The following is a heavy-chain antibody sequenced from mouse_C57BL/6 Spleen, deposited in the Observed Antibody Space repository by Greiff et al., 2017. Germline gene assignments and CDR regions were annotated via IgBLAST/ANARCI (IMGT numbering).Heavy chain of an antibody. CDR1: GYTFTDYY. D-gene: IGHD1-1*01. V-gene: IGHV1-26*01. CDR2: INPNNGGT. Sequence: VQLQQSGPELVKPGASVKISCKASGYTFTDYYMNWVKQSHGKSLEWIGDINPNNGGTSYNQKFKGKATLTVDKSSITAYMELRSLTSEDSAVXDWATTVVPDFAMDYWGQGTAVTVSS. CDR3: ATTVVPDFAMDY. J-gene: IGHJ4*01.